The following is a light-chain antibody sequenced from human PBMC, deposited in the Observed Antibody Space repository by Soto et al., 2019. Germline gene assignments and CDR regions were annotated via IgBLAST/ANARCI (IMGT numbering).Light chain of an antibody. CDR2: RVS. CDR1: QSLLHSDGTTY. V-gene: IGKV2-24*01. Sequence: DIVMTQTPLSSPVTLGQPASISCRSSQSLLHSDGTTYLNWLHQRPGQPPRLLIYRVSKRFSGVPDRFSGSGAGTDFTLKISRVETEDVGIYYCMQATKYPPYTFGQGTKLEI. J-gene: IGKJ2*01. CDR3: MQATKYPPYT.